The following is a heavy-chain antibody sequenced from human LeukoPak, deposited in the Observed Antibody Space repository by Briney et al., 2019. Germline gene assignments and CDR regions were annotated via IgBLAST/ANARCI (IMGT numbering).Heavy chain of an antibody. CDR3: AKDRFYGSGYYFDY. D-gene: IGHD3-10*01. Sequence: TGGSLRLSCAASRFTVSNNYMNWVRQAPGKGLEWVSILYSGGSTSYADSVKGRFTISRDNSKNTLYLQMNSLRAEDTAVYYCAKDRFYGSGYYFDYWGQGTLVTVSS. V-gene: IGHV3-66*01. J-gene: IGHJ4*02. CDR2: LYSGGST. CDR1: RFTVSNNY.